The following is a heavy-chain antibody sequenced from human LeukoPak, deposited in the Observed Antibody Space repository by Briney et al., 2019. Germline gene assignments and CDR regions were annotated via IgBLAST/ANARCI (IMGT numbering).Heavy chain of an antibody. D-gene: IGHD6-19*01. CDR2: MNPNSGNT. J-gene: IGHJ5*02. V-gene: IGHV1-8*01. CDR3: ARVKWLVNWFDP. Sequence: ASVKVSCKASGYTFTSYDINWVRQATGQGLEWMGWMNPNSGNTGYAQKFQGRATMTRNTSISTAYMELSSLRSEDTAVYYCARVKWLVNWFDPWGQGTLVTVSS. CDR1: GYTFTSYD.